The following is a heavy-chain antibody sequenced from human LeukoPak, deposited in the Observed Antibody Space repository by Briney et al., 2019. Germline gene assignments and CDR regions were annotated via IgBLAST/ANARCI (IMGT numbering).Heavy chain of an antibody. J-gene: IGHJ6*03. Sequence: ASVTVSCTASGYTFTGYYMHWVRQAPGQGLEWMGWINPNSGATNYAQKFQGRVTMTRDTSISTAYMELSRLRSDDTAVYYCARDAVGATTNYYYYMDVWGKGTTVTVSS. CDR1: GYTFTGYY. V-gene: IGHV1-2*02. D-gene: IGHD1-26*01. CDR3: ARDAVGATTNYYYYMDV. CDR2: INPNSGAT.